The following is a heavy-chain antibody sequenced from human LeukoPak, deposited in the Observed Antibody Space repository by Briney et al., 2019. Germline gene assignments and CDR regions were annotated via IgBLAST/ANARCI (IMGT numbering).Heavy chain of an antibody. CDR2: INHSGST. CDR1: GGSFSGYY. J-gene: IGHJ5*02. CDR3: ARATYSYYYDP. D-gene: IGHD3-10*01. Sequence: TSETLSLTCAVYGGSFSGYYWSWIRQPPGKGLEWIGEINHSGSTNYNPSLKSRVTISVDTSKNQFSLKLSSVTAADTAVYYCARATYSYYYDPWGQGTLVTVSS. V-gene: IGHV4-34*01.